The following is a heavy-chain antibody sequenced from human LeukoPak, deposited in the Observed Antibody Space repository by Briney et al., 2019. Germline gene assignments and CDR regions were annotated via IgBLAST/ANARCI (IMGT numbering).Heavy chain of an antibody. CDR1: GGSISSYY. CDR2: IYTSGST. V-gene: IGHV4-4*07. J-gene: IGHJ3*02. CDR3: ARDADCRIWLDAFDI. D-gene: IGHD2-15*01. Sequence: SETLSLTCTVSGGSISSYYWSWIRQPAGKGLEWIGRIYTSGSTNYNPSLKSRVTMSVDTSKNQFSLKLSSVTAADTAVYYCARDADCRIWLDAFDIWGQGTMVTVSS.